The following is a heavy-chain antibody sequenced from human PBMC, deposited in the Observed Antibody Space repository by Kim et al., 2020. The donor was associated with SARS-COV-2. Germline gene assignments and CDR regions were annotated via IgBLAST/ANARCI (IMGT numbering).Heavy chain of an antibody. CDR2: INHSGST. CDR1: GGSFSGYY. CDR3: ARGVSGGDAWNDAFDI. D-gene: IGHD2-21*02. Sequence: SETLSLTCAVYGGSFSGYYWSWIRQPPGKGLEWIGEINHSGSTNYNPSLKSRVTISVDTSKNQFSLKLSSVTAADTAVYYCARGVSGGDAWNDAFDIWGQGTMVTVSS. V-gene: IGHV4-34*01. J-gene: IGHJ3*02.